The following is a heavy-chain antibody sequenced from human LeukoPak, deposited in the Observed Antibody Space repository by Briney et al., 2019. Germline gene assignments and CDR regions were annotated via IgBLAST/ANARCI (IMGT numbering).Heavy chain of an antibody. CDR3: ARGGDPGSMDY. D-gene: IGHD3-10*01. CDR1: ALRLSNYW. CDR2: INEDGREY. Sequence: GGSLRLSCELSALRLSNYWMGWVRQAPGKGLEWVANINEDGREYYYVDSVKGRSTNSRHNAKNSLYPQMTSLRADDTAVYYCARGGDPGSMDYWGQGTLVTVSS. V-gene: IGHV3-7*01. J-gene: IGHJ4*02.